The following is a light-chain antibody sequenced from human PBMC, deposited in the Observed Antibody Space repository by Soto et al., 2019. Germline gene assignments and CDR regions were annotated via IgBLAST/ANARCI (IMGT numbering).Light chain of an antibody. CDR3: QHTHSVPLP. CDR1: ETISRS. CDR2: AAS. V-gene: IGKV1-39*01. J-gene: IGKJ5*01. Sequence: DVQMTQSTTSLSASVGDRVTITCRASETISRSLNWFQQKPGKAPKLLIYAASILQNEVPSRFSGSGSGTDFTLSITSLQFEDFATYYCQHTHSVPLPFGQGTRPEI.